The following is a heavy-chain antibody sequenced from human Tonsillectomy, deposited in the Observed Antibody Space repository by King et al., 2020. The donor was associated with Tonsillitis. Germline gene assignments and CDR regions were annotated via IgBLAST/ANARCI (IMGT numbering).Heavy chain of an antibody. J-gene: IGHJ4*02. Sequence: QLVQSGGDLVQPGGSLRLSCSASGFTFSGYSMHWVRQAPGKGLEYVSAISSNGGNTYYADSVKGRFTISRDNSENTLYLQMSSLRTEDTAVYYCVKVVDAAMVSGGDYWGQGTLVTASS. CDR1: GFTFSGYS. CDR2: ISSNGGNT. D-gene: IGHD5-18*01. V-gene: IGHV3-64D*06. CDR3: VKVVDAAMVSGGDY.